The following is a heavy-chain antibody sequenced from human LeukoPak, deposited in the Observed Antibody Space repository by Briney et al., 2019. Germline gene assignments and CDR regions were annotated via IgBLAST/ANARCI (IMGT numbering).Heavy chain of an antibody. V-gene: IGHV3-23*01. J-gene: IGHJ4*02. D-gene: IGHD3-22*01. CDR2: ISGSGGST. CDR3: AKSDYYDTGGGY. Sequence: GGSLRLSCAASGFTFSSYAMSWVRQAPGKGLEWVSAISGSGGSTYYADSVKGRFTISRDNSKNALYLQMNSLRAEDTAVYYCAKSDYYDTGGGYWGQGTLVTVSS. CDR1: GFTFSSYA.